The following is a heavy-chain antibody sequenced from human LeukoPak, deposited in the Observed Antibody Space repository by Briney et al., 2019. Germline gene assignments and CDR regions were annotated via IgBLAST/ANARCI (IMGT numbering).Heavy chain of an antibody. V-gene: IGHV4-34*01. CDR2: INHSGST. J-gene: IGHJ3*02. CDR3: ASILRPDAFDI. D-gene: IGHD1-26*01. CDR1: GGSFSGYY. Sequence: PSGTLSLTCAVYGGSFSGYYWSWIRQPPGKGLEWIGEINHSGSTNYNPSLKSRVTISVDTSKNQFSLKLSSVTAADTAVYYCASILRPDAFDIWGQGTMVTVSS.